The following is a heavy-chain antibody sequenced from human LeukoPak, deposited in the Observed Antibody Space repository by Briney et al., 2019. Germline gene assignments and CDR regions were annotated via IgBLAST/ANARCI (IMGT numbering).Heavy chain of an antibody. V-gene: IGHV3-48*01. CDR1: GFTFSNYP. J-gene: IGHJ4*02. D-gene: IGHD1-26*01. CDR3: ARDGRIQWELDY. Sequence: QPGGSLRLSCTASGFTFSNYPMNWVRQAPGKGLEWVSYISSSAIYYADSVRGRSTISRDNAKNSLSLQVNSLRADDTAVYYCARDGRIQWELDYWGQGILVTVSS. CDR2: ISSSAI.